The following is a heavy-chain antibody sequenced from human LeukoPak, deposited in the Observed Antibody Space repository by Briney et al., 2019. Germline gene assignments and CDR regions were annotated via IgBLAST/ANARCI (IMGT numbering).Heavy chain of an antibody. CDR3: ARVSPGRHFYCSSTSCYGWFDP. V-gene: IGHV4-34*01. Sequence: SETLSLTCTVSGGSISSYYWSWIRQPPGKGLEWIGEINHSGSTNYNPSLKSRVTISVDTSKNQFSLKLSSVTAADTAVYYCARVSPGRHFYCSSTSCYGWFDPWGQGTLVTVSS. J-gene: IGHJ5*02. CDR2: INHSGST. CDR1: GGSISSYY. D-gene: IGHD2-2*01.